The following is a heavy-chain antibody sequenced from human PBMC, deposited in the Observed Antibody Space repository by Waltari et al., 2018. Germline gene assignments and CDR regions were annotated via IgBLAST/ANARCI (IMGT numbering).Heavy chain of an antibody. CDR2: IYYSGST. V-gene: IGHV4-59*11. J-gene: IGHJ3*02. Sequence: QVQLQESGPGLVKPSETLSLTCTVSGGSISSHYWSWIRQPPGKGLEWIGDIYYSGSTNHNPTIQCRVTISVDTSKSQFSLKLSSVTAADTAVYYCARGGGAWGGDYNKDAFDIWGQGTMVTVSS. D-gene: IGHD2-21*02. CDR1: GGSISSHY. CDR3: ARGGGAWGGDYNKDAFDI.